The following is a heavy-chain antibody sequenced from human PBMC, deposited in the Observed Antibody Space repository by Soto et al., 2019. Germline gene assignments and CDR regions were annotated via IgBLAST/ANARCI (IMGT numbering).Heavy chain of an antibody. V-gene: IGHV2-5*01. J-gene: IGHJ6*02. Sequence: SGPTLVNPTQTLTLTCTFSGFSLSTSGVGVGWIRQPPGKALEWLALIYWNDDKRYSPSLKSRLTITKDTSKNQVVLTMTNMDPVDTATYYCAHRLAAAGTEYYYYGMDVWGQGTTVTVSS. CDR2: IYWNDDK. CDR3: AHRLAAAGTEYYYYGMDV. D-gene: IGHD6-13*01. CDR1: GFSLSTSGVG.